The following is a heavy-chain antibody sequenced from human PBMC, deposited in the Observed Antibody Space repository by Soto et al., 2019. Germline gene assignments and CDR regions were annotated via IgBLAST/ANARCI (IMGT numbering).Heavy chain of an antibody. CDR1: GFTFSSYA. CDR3: ATSLEGYCSGGSCYTGGFDD. D-gene: IGHD2-15*01. J-gene: IGHJ4*02. V-gene: IGHV3-23*01. CDR2: ISGSGGST. Sequence: GGSLRLSCAASGFTFSSYAMSWVRQAPGKGLEWVSAISGSGGSTYYADSVKGRFTISRDNSKNTLYLQMNSLRAEDTAVYYCATSLEGYCSGGSCYTGGFDDWGQGALVTVSS.